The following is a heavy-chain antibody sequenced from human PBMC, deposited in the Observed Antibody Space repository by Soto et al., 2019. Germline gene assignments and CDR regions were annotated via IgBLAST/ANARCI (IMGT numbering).Heavy chain of an antibody. CDR3: ARDPPDFYSAFDF. J-gene: IGHJ4*02. D-gene: IGHD4-4*01. Sequence: QVQLQQSGPGLVKPSQTLSLTCVISGDSVSNNRATWNWIRQSPSGGLEWLGRTYYRSKWISDYAMSVKSRISINPDTSSNQISLHLNSVTPEDTAFYFCARDPPDFYSAFDFWGQGTPVTVSS. CDR2: TYYRSKWIS. CDR1: GDSVSNNRAT. V-gene: IGHV6-1*01.